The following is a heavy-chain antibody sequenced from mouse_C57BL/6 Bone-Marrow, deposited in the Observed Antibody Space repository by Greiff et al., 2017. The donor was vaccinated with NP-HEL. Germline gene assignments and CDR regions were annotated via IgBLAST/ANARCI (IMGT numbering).Heavy chain of an antibody. D-gene: IGHD2-12*01. CDR3: TRSFLRYYAMDY. Sequence: QVQLQQSGAELVRPGASVTLSCKASGYTFTDYEMHWVKQTPVHGLEWIGAIDPETGGTAYNQKFKGKAILTADKSSSTAYMELRSLTSEDSAVYYCTRSFLRYYAMDYWGQGTSVTVSS. J-gene: IGHJ4*01. V-gene: IGHV1-15*01. CDR2: IDPETGGT. CDR1: GYTFTDYE.